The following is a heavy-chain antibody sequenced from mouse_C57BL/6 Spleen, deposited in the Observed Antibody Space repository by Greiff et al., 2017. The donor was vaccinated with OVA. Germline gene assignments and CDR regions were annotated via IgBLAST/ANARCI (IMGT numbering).Heavy chain of an antibody. V-gene: IGHV1-54*01. CDR3: ARSRTYYAMDY. J-gene: IGHJ4*01. CDR1: GYAFTNYL. Sequence: QVQLQQSGAELVRPGTSVKVSCKASGYAFTNYLIEWVKQRPGQGLEWIGVINPGSGGTNYNEKFKGKATLTADKSSSTSYMHLSSLTSEDSAVYFCARSRTYYAMDYWGQGTSVTVSS. CDR2: INPGSGGT.